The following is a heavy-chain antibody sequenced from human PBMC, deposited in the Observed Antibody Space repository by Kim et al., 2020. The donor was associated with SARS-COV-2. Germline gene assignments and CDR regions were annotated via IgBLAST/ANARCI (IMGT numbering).Heavy chain of an antibody. CDR3: ARALGAGKGH. Sequence: ASVKVSCKASGYTFTTYAMHWVRQAPGQRLEWMGWINAGNGNTKCSQKFQGRVTITRVTSASTAYMELSSLRSEDTAVYYCARALGAGKGHWGQGTLVTVSS. V-gene: IGHV1-3*01. CDR1: GYTFTTYA. J-gene: IGHJ1*01. CDR2: INAGNGNT.